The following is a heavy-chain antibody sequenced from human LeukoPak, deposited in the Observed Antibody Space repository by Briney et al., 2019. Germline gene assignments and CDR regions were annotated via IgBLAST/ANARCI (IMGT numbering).Heavy chain of an antibody. D-gene: IGHD3-10*01. V-gene: IGHV3-20*04. CDR1: GFTFDDYG. CDR2: INWNGGST. CDR3: ARDYGSGSYYNPIDY. Sequence: GGSLRLSCAASGFTFDDYGMSWVRQAPGKGLEWVSGINWNGGSTGYADSVKGRFSISRDNAKNSLYLQMNSLRAEDTALYYCARDYGSGSYYNPIDYWGQGTLVTVSS. J-gene: IGHJ4*02.